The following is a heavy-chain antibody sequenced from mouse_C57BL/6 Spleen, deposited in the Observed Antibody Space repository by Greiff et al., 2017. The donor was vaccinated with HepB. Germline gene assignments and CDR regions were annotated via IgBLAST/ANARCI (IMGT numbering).Heavy chain of an antibody. CDR1: GYAFTNYL. V-gene: IGHV1-54*01. J-gene: IGHJ4*01. D-gene: IGHD2-3*01. CDR3: ARWLLPYAMDY. Sequence: VQLVESGAELVRPGTSVKVSCKASGYAFTNYLIEWVKQRPGQGLEWIGVINPGSGGTNYNEKFKGKATLTADKSSSTAYMQLSSLTSEDSAVYFCARWLLPYAMDYWGQGTSVTVSS. CDR2: INPGSGGT.